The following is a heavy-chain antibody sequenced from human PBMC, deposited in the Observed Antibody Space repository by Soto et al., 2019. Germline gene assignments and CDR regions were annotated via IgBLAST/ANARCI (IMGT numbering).Heavy chain of an antibody. J-gene: IGHJ5*02. CDR3: ARGSNGDTAMSLNWFDP. D-gene: IGHD5-18*01. CDR2: INPSGGST. V-gene: IGHV1-46*01. CDR1: GYTFTSYY. Sequence: QVQLVQSGAEVKKPGASVKVSCKASGYTFTSYYMHWVRQAPGQGLEWMGIINPSGGSTSYAQKFQGRVTMTRDTSTSTVYMELSSLRSEDTAVYYCARGSNGDTAMSLNWFDPWGQGTLVTVSS.